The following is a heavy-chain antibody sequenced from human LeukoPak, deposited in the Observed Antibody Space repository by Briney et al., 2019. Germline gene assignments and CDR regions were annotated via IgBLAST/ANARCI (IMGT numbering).Heavy chain of an antibody. CDR3: AKDMMYDSSGYSYYYYGMDV. V-gene: IGHV3-33*06. CDR2: IWYDGTNK. CDR1: GFSFSNYG. Sequence: GGSLRLSCAASGFSFSNYGMHWVRQAPGKGLEWVAVIWYDGTNKYYADPVKGRFTISRDNSKNTLYLQMNSLRAEDTAVYYCAKDMMYDSSGYSYYYYGMDVWGQGTTVTVSS. J-gene: IGHJ6*02. D-gene: IGHD3-22*01.